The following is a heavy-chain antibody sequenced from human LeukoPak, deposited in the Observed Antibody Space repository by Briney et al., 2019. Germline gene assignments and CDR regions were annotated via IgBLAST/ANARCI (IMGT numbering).Heavy chain of an antibody. CDR2: IYPTGST. Sequence: SETLSLTCTVSGYSISSGYYWGWIRQPPGKGLEWIGNIYPTGSTYYNPPLKSRVTISVDTSKNQFSLKVSSVSAADTAVYYCARAYSSSWYWNWFDPWGQGTLVTVSS. CDR3: ARAYSSSWYWNWFDP. D-gene: IGHD6-13*01. J-gene: IGHJ5*02. V-gene: IGHV4-38-2*02. CDR1: GYSISSGYY.